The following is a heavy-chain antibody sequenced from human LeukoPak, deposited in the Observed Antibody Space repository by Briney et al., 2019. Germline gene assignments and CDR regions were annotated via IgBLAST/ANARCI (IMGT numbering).Heavy chain of an antibody. CDR1: GGSIGSSNR. CDR3: ARGASYGDYSFDY. J-gene: IGHJ4*02. V-gene: IGHV4-4*02. D-gene: IGHD4-17*01. CDR2: IYHSGST. Sequence: TSETLSLTCAVSGGSIGSSNRWSWVRQPPGKGLEWIGEIYHSGSTNYNPSLKSRVTISVDKSKNQFSLKLSSVTTADTAVYYCARGASYGDYSFDYWGQGTLVTVSS.